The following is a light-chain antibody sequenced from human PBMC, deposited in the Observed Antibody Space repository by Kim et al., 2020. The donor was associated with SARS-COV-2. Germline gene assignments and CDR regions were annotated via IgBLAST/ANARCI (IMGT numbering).Light chain of an antibody. V-gene: IGKV1-5*03. J-gene: IGKJ4*01. CDR3: QRCKTNPLT. CDR1: LSISGW. CDR2: KAY. Sequence: ASVKGRVTTTCRGSLSISGWMDSYHQKPRKTPNHLIYKAYTLESGVPQTFTGAGCVTEFTLTISSLQPDNIATYNTQRCKTNPLTFGGGTKMDIK.